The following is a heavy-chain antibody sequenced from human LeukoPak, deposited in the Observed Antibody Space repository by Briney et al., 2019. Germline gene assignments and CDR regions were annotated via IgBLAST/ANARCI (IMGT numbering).Heavy chain of an antibody. CDR2: INTNTGNP. J-gene: IGHJ3*02. CDR3: ARDPGFCGGDCSHAFDM. D-gene: IGHD2-21*02. V-gene: IGHV7-4-1*02. CDR1: GYTFTTYP. Sequence: ASVKVSCTASGYTFTTYPMNWVRQAPGQGLEWMGWINTNTGNPTYAQGFTGRFVFSLDTSVSTAYLQISSLKAEDTAVYYCARDPGFCGGDCSHAFDMWGQGTTVSVSS.